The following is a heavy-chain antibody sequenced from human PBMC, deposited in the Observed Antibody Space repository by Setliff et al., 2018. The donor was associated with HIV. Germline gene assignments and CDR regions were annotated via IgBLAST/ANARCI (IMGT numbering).Heavy chain of an antibody. Sequence: ASVKVSCKASGYTFTNYDISWVRQAPGQGLEWMGCISAHNGKTNYAQTFQGRVTMTSDTSTTTAHMELRTLRSDDAAVYYCAGGGQSPYYYGSGSPHDPFDIWGQGTMVTVSS. J-gene: IGHJ3*02. D-gene: IGHD3-10*01. V-gene: IGHV1-18*01. CDR2: ISAHNGKT. CDR3: AGGGQSPYYYGSGSPHDPFDI. CDR1: GYTFTNYD.